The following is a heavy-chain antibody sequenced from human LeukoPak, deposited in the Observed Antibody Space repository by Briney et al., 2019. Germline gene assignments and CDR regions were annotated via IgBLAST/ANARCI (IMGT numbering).Heavy chain of an antibody. Sequence: GGSLRLSCAASGFTFGSCAMSWVRQAPGKGLEWVSSISGGGASTYFADSVKGRFTISRDNSKNTLSLQMNSLRAEDTAVYYCAKDTIGYNRPIDCWGKGTLVTVSS. CDR3: AKDTIGYNRPIDC. V-gene: IGHV3-23*01. D-gene: IGHD2-8*01. CDR2: ISGGGAST. J-gene: IGHJ4*02. CDR1: GFTFGSCA.